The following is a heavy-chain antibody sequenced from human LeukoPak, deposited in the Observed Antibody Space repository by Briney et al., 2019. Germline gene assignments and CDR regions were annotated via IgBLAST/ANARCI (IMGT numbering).Heavy chain of an antibody. CDR3: TRAGGRSAQFDP. CDR1: GLTFGDYA. V-gene: IGHV3-49*04. D-gene: IGHD1-26*01. CDR2: IRSKAYGGTT. J-gene: IGHJ5*02. Sequence: GGSLRLSGTASGLTFGDYAMSGVRQAPGKGLEWVGFIRSKAYGGTTEYAASVKGRFTISRDDSKSIAYLQMNSLKTEDTAVYYCTRAGGRSAQFDPWGQGTLVTVSS.